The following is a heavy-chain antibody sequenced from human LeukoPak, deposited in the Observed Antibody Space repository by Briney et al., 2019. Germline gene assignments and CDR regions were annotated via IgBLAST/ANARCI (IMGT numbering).Heavy chain of an antibody. Sequence: PGESLKISCKDSGYSFTSYWIGWVRQMPGKGLEWMGIIYPGDSDTRYSPSFQGQVTISADKSISTAYLQWSSLKASDTAMYYCASMYCSGGSCHDPNFDYWGQGTLVTVSS. J-gene: IGHJ4*02. CDR1: GYSFTSYW. V-gene: IGHV5-51*01. CDR2: IYPGDSDT. CDR3: ASMYCSGGSCHDPNFDY. D-gene: IGHD2-15*01.